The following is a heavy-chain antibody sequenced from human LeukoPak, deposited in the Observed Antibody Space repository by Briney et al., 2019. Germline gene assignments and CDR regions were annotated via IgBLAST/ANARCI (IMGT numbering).Heavy chain of an antibody. V-gene: IGHV3-23*01. CDR2: ITASGGRE. J-gene: IGHJ4*02. CDR1: GLTFRTYA. CDR3: AKFQQAYGVFDGFDS. D-gene: IGHD5/OR15-5a*01. Sequence: GGSLRLSCAASGLTFRTYAMSWVRQAPGKGLEWVSGITASGGREHYADSVQGRFTISRDNSKNTLYLQMNSLRAEDTAVYYCAKFQQAYGVFDGFDSWGQGALVTVAS.